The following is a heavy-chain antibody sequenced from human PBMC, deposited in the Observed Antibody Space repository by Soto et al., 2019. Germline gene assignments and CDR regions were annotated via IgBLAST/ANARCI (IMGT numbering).Heavy chain of an antibody. J-gene: IGHJ3*02. V-gene: IGHV3-66*01. D-gene: IGHD3-9*01. CDR3: ARDHHPAGLRYCDWPLNDAVDI. CDR1: GFTVSSSY. CDR2: IYSGGST. Sequence: PGGSLRLSCAASGFTVSSSYMSWVRQAPGKGLEWVSVIYSGGSTYYADSVKGRFTISRDNSKNTLYLQMNSLRAEDTAVYYCARDHHPAGLRYCDWPLNDAVDIWGQGTMLTVSS.